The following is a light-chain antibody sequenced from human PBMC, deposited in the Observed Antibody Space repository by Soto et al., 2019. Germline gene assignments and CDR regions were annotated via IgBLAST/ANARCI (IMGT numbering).Light chain of an antibody. CDR1: QSVSIK. Sequence: EIVMTQSPATLSVSPWERAALSCMASQSVSIKLAWYQHKPGQAPRLLIYDTSTRATGIPARFSGSGSGTEFTLTISSLQSEDFAVYYCQQYSNWPPGTFGQGTKVDIK. V-gene: IGKV3-15*01. CDR3: QQYSNWPPGT. J-gene: IGKJ1*01. CDR2: DTS.